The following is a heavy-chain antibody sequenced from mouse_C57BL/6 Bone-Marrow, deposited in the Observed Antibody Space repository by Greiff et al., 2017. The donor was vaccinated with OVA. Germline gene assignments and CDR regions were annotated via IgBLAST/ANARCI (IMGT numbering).Heavy chain of an antibody. D-gene: IGHD2-4*01. CDR1: GYSFTGYY. CDR3: AREGYYDYDVEAMDY. Sequence: VQLQQSGPELVKPGASVKISCKASGYSFTGYYMHWVKQSSEKSLEWIGEINPSTGGTSYNQKFKGKATLTVDKSSSPAYMQLKSLTSEYSAVYYWAREGYYDYDVEAMDYWGQGTSVTVSS. V-gene: IGHV1-43*01. J-gene: IGHJ4*01. CDR2: INPSTGGT.